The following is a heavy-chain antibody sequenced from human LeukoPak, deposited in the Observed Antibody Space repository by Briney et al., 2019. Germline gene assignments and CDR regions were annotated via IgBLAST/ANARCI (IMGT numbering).Heavy chain of an antibody. CDR1: GYSFTSYW. CDR3: ARHRVATADGMDV. CDR2: IYPGDSDT. J-gene: IGHJ6*04. D-gene: IGHD1-26*01. V-gene: IGHV5-51*01. Sequence: GESLQISCKGSGYSFTSYWIVWVRQMPGKGLEWMGIIYPGDSDTTYSPSFQGQVTISADKSISTAYLQWSSLKASDTAIYYCARHRVATADGMDVWGKGTTVTVSS.